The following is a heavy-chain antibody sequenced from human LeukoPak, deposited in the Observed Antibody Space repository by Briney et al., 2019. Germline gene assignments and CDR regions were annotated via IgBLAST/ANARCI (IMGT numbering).Heavy chain of an antibody. D-gene: IGHD3-16*02. CDR1: GFTFSSYG. V-gene: IGHV3-33*01. CDR2: IWYDGRNK. CDR3: ARVNRGDAFDI. Sequence: GRSLSLSCAPSGFTFSSYGMHWVRQAPGKGREWVAVIWYDGRNKFYADSLKGRFTISRDNSKNTLYLQMNSLRAEDTAVYYCARVNRGDAFDIWGQGTLVTVSS. J-gene: IGHJ3*02.